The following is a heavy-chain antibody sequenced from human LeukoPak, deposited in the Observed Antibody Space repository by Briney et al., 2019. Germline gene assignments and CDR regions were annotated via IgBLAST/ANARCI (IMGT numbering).Heavy chain of an antibody. V-gene: IGHV4-34*01. CDR2: INHSGST. CDR1: GGSFSGYY. Sequence: SETLSLTCAVYGGSFSGYYWSWIPQPPGKGLKWIGEINHSGSTNYNPSLKSRVTISVDTSKNQFSLKLSSVTAADTAVSYCARRAISSSWYRQGEYYFDYWGQGTLVTVSS. J-gene: IGHJ4*02. CDR3: ARRAISSSWYRQGEYYFDY. D-gene: IGHD6-13*01.